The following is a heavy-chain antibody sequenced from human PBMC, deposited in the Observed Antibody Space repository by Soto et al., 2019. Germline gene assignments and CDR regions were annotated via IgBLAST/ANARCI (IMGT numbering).Heavy chain of an antibody. CDR2: ISGDGINT. CDR3: ARGNLSFDFDS. CDR1: GFNFGFFG. J-gene: IGHJ4*02. V-gene: IGHV3-30*03. Sequence: GGSLRLSCAASGFNFGFFGMHWVRQAPGKGLEWVAFISGDGINTQYADSVRGRFTLSRDYSRKTMYLQMDSPRDEDTALYYCARGNLSFDFDSWGLGTLVTVSS. D-gene: IGHD1-26*01.